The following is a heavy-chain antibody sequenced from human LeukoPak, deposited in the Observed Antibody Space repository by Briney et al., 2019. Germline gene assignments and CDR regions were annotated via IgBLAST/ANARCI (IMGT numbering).Heavy chain of an antibody. CDR1: GYTFTGYY. CDR2: INPSGGST. CDR3: AHQPGIAAAVDY. V-gene: IGHV1-46*01. J-gene: IGHJ4*02. D-gene: IGHD6-13*01. Sequence: ASVKVSCKASGYTFTGYYMHWVRQAPGQGLEWMGIINPSGGSTSYAQKFQGRVTMTRDMSTSTVYMELSSLRSEDTAVYYCAHQPGIAAAVDYWGQGTLVTVSS.